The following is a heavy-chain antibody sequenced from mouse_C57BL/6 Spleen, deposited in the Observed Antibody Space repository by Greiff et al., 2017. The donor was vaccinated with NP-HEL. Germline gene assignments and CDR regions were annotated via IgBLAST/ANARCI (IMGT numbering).Heavy chain of an antibody. D-gene: IGHD1-1*01. CDR3: SRGDYYGSSDECAY. V-gene: IGHV1-78*01. Sequence: VQLQQSDAELVKPGASVKISCKVSGYTFTDHTIHWMKQRPEQGLERIGYIYPRDGSTKYNEKFKGKATLTADKSSSTAYMQLNSLTSEDSAVYFCSRGDYYGSSDECAYWGQGTLVTVSA. CDR2: IYPRDGST. CDR1: GYTFTDHT. J-gene: IGHJ3*01.